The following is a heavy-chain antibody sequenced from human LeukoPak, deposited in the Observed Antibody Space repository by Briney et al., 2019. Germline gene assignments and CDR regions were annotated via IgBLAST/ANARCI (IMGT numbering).Heavy chain of an antibody. J-gene: IGHJ4*02. CDR2: ISGSGDST. V-gene: IGHV3-23*01. Sequence: GGSLRLSCATSGVTFTNYAMAWVRQAPGQRLEWVAEISGSGDSTYYGHSVKGRFTISRDNSKNTLYLQMNSLRAEDTAVYYCARGPRGYSYGPKGGFDYWGQGTLVTVSS. D-gene: IGHD5-18*01. CDR1: GVTFTNYA. CDR3: ARGPRGYSYGPKGGFDY.